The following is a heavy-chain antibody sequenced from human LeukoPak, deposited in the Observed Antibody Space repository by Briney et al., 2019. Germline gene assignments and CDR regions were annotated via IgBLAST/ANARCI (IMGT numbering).Heavy chain of an antibody. CDR3: ARAPRNHSGSYFVLFDI. CDR1: GYTFTSYY. Sequence: GASVKVSCKASGYTFTSYYMHWVRQAPGQGLEWMGIINPSGGSTSYAQKFQGRVTMTRDTSISTAYMELSRLRSDDTAVYYCARAPRNHSGSYFVLFDIWGQGTMVTVSS. D-gene: IGHD1-26*01. J-gene: IGHJ3*02. CDR2: INPSGGST. V-gene: IGHV1-46*01.